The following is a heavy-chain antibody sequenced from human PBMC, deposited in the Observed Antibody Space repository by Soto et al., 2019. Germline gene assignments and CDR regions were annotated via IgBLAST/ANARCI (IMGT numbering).Heavy chain of an antibody. CDR3: AREGDYYDSSGELL. J-gene: IGHJ4*02. Sequence: SETLSLTCIVSGYSISSGYFWGWIRQTPGKGLEWIGYIYYSGSTYYNPSLKSRVTISVDTSKNQFSLKLSSVTAADTAVYYCAREGDYYDSSGELLWGQGTLVTVSS. V-gene: IGHV4-38-2*02. CDR2: IYYSGST. D-gene: IGHD3-22*01. CDR1: GYSISSGYF.